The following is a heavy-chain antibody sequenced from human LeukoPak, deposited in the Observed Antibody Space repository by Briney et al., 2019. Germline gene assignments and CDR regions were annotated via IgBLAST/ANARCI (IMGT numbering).Heavy chain of an antibody. Sequence: GGSLRLSCAASGFTFSSYAMIWVRQAPGKGLEWVSVISAGGGSTDFADSVKGRFTVSRDNSKNTLYLQMNSLRAEDTAVYYCAKIGWDDAFDIWGQGTMVTVSS. CDR2: ISAGGGST. V-gene: IGHV3-23*01. CDR3: AKIGWDDAFDI. J-gene: IGHJ3*02. D-gene: IGHD6-19*01. CDR1: GFTFSSYA.